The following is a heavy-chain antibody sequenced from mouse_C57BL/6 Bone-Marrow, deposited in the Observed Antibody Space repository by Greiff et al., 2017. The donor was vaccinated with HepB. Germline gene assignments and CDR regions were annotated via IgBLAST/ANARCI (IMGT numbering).Heavy chain of an antibody. CDR1: GFTFSSYA. V-gene: IGHV5-4*01. D-gene: IGHD1-1*02. CDR3: ARDPHYGDY. J-gene: IGHJ2*01. CDR2: ISDGGSYT. Sequence: EVKLMESGGGLVKPGGSLKLSCAASGFTFSSYAMSWVRQTPEKRLEWVATISDGGSYTYYPDNVKGRFTISRDNAKDNLYLQRSHLKSEDTAMYYCARDPHYGDYWGQGTTLTVSS.